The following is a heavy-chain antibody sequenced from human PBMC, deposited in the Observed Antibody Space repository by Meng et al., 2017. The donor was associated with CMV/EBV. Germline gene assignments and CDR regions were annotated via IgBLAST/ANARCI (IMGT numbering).Heavy chain of an antibody. J-gene: IGHJ4*02. Sequence: QVVEAAGGLTRPGGSLRLSCAASGFTVSNNYMRWFRQAPGKGLEWVSLIYSEGTTDYADSVKGRFTISRDNSKNTLYLQMNSLRAEDTAVYYCARDGNYHGVWGQGTLVTVSS. V-gene: IGHV3-53*01. CDR1: GFTVSNNY. D-gene: IGHD1-7*01. CDR3: ARDGNYHGV. CDR2: IYSEGTT.